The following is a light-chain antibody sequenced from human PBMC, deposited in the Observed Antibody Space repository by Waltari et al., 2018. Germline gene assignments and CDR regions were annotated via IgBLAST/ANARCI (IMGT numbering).Light chain of an antibody. Sequence: ELVMTQSPATLSVYPGERATLTCRASQSVSSNLAGYQQKPGQAPRLLIYGASTRATGIPARFSGSGSGTEFTLTISSMQSEDFAVYYCQQYNNWPPYTFGQGTKLEIK. J-gene: IGKJ2*01. CDR1: QSVSSN. V-gene: IGKV3-15*01. CDR3: QQYNNWPPYT. CDR2: GAS.